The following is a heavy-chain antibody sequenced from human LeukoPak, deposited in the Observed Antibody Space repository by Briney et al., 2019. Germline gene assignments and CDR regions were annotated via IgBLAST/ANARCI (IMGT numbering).Heavy chain of an antibody. CDR3: ARDGYCSSTSCYYFDY. CDR2: INSDGSST. J-gene: IGHJ4*02. D-gene: IGHD2-2*01. CDR1: GFTFSNYW. V-gene: IGHV3-74*01. Sequence: GGSLRLSCAASGFTFSNYWIHWVRQAPGKGLGWVSRINSDGSSTNYADPVKGRFTISRDNAKNTLYLQMNSLRAEDTAVYYCARDGYCSSTSCYYFDYWGQGTLVTVSS.